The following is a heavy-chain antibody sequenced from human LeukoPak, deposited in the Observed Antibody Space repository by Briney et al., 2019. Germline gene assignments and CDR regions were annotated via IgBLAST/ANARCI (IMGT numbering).Heavy chain of an antibody. CDR2: IYYSGST. D-gene: IGHD6-13*01. V-gene: IGHV4-59*01. CDR1: GGSISSYY. Sequence: SSEALSLTCTVSGGSISSYYWSWIRQPPGKGLEWIGYIYYSGSTNYNPSLKSRVTISVDTSKNQFSLKLSSVTAADTAVYYCAQAPAAARMRFDPWGQGTLVTVSS. J-gene: IGHJ5*02. CDR3: AQAPAAARMRFDP.